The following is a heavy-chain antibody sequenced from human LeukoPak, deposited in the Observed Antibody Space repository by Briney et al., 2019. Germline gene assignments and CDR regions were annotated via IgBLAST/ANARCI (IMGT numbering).Heavy chain of an antibody. CDR1: GYSFTSYW. V-gene: IGHV5-51*01. D-gene: IGHD3-22*01. CDR2: IYPGDSDT. Sequence: GESLKISCKGSGYSFTSYWIGRVRQMPGKGLEWMGIIYPGDSDTSYSPSFQGQVTISADKSISTASLQWSSLKASDTDMYYCARHLDYYDSSGYHDYFDYWGQGTLVTVSS. CDR3: ARHLDYYDSSGYHDYFDY. J-gene: IGHJ4*02.